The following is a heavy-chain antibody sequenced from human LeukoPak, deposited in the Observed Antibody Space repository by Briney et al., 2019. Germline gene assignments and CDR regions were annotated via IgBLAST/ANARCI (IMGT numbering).Heavy chain of an antibody. J-gene: IGHJ4*02. CDR3: AKGGIGSSSGLDY. D-gene: IGHD5-18*01. CDR2: IGGSGGSP. CDR1: GFTFSTYV. V-gene: IGHV3-23*01. Sequence: PGGSLRLSCAASGFTFSTYVMTWVRQAPGKGLEWVPSIGGSGGSPYHGNSAKGRFSISRDNSKNTLYLQMNSLRDEDTAVYYCAKGGIGSSSGLDYWGQGTLVTVSS.